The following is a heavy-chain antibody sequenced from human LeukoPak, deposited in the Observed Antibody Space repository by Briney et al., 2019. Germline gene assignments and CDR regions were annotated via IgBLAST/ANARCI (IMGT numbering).Heavy chain of an antibody. D-gene: IGHD3-10*01. CDR2: IYHSGST. J-gene: IGHJ4*02. CDR3: ASHDYGSGSYYGFDY. CDR1: GGSISSSSW. Sequence: PSGTLSLTCAVSGGSISSSSWWSWVRQPPGKGLEWIGEIYHSGSTNYNPSLKSRVTISVDKSKNQFSLKLSSVTAADTAVYYCASHDYGSGSYYGFDYWGQGTLVTVSS. V-gene: IGHV4-4*02.